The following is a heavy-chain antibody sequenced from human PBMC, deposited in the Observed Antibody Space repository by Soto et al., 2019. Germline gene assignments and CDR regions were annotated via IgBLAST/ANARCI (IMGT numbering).Heavy chain of an antibody. CDR2: IYTSGST. V-gene: IGHV4-4*07. D-gene: IGHD6-19*01. J-gene: IGHJ4*02. CDR3: ARTGEDVAGTALYFLTL. CDR1: GGSISSYY. Sequence: SETLSLTCTVSGGSISSYYWSWIRQPAGNGLEWIGRIYTSGSTNYNPSLKSRVTMSVDTSKNQYSLKLSSVTAADTAVYYFARTGEDVAGTALYFLTLWGQGTLVTVSS.